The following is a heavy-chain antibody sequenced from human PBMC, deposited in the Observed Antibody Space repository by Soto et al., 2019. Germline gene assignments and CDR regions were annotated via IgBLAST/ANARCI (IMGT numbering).Heavy chain of an antibody. CDR3: ASTVAVAESDY. Sequence: GGSLRLSCAASGFTFSDYYMSWIRQAPGKGLEWVSYISSSGSTIYYADSVKGRFTISRDNAKNSLYLQMNSLRAEDTAVYYCASTVAVAESDYWGQGTLVTVSS. CDR2: ISSSGSTI. V-gene: IGHV3-11*01. CDR1: GFTFSDYY. D-gene: IGHD6-19*01. J-gene: IGHJ4*02.